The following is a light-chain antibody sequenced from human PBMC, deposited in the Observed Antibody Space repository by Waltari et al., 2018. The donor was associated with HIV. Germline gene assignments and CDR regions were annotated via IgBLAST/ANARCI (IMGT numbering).Light chain of an antibody. Sequence: DIQMTQSPSTLSASEGHRVTITCRASQSISSWLAWYQQKPGKAPKLLIYKASSLESGVPSRFSGRGSGTDFTLTISSLQADDFATYYCQQYNSYPWTFGQGTKVEIK. CDR1: QSISSW. CDR2: KAS. CDR3: QQYNSYPWT. J-gene: IGKJ1*01. V-gene: IGKV1-5*03.